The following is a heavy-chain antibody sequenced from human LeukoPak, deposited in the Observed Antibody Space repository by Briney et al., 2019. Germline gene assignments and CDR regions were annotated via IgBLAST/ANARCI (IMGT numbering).Heavy chain of an antibody. CDR2: INHSGST. D-gene: IGHD7-27*01. J-gene: IGHJ4*02. Sequence: GSLRLSCAASGFTFSSYAVSWVRQPPGKGLEWIGEINHSGSTNYNPSLKSRVTISVDTSKNQFSLKLSSVTAADTAVYYCARTGLGFTIDYWGQGTLVTVSS. CDR1: GFTFSSYA. V-gene: IGHV4-34*01. CDR3: ARTGLGFTIDY.